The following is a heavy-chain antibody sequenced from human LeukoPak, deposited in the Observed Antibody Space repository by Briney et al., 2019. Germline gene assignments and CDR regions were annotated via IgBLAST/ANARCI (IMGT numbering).Heavy chain of an antibody. Sequence: PSQTQSLTCTVSGGSISSDSWSWSRQPPGKGLEWIAYIHYSGSINYNPSLRSRVIILADTSKNQFSLKLSSVTAADTAVYYCASYSGDYSLQHWGQGTLVTVS. CDR3: ASYSGDYSLQH. CDR2: IHYSGSI. D-gene: IGHD1-26*01. V-gene: IGHV4-59*01. J-gene: IGHJ1*01. CDR1: GGSISSDS.